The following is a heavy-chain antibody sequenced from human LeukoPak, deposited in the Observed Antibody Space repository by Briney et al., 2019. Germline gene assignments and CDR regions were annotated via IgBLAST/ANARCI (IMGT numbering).Heavy chain of an antibody. J-gene: IGHJ4*02. V-gene: IGHV4-34*01. D-gene: IGHD3-10*01. Sequence: KPSETLSLTCAVYGGSFSGYYWSWLRQPPGKGLEWIGEINHSGSTKYNPSLKSRVTISVDTPKNQISLKLSSVTAADTAVYYCARRDLWFGELFADYWGQGTLVTVSS. CDR1: GGSFSGYY. CDR3: ARRDLWFGELFADY. CDR2: INHSGST.